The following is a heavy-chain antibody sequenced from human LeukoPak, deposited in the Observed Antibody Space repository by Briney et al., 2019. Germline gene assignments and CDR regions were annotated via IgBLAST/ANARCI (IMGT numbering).Heavy chain of an antibody. CDR1: GGTFSSYA. CDR2: IIPILGIA. J-gene: IGHJ3*02. CDR3: ASPVTMIVASGAFDI. D-gene: IGHD3-22*01. Sequence: GASVKVSCKASGGTFSSYAISWVRQAPGQGLEWMGRIIPILGIANYAQKFQGRVTITADKSTSTAYMELSSLRSEDTAVYYCASPVTMIVASGAFDIWGQGTMVTVSS. V-gene: IGHV1-69*04.